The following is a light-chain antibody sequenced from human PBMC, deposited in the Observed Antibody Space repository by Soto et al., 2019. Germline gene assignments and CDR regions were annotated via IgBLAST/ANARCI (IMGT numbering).Light chain of an antibody. CDR1: SSDVGGYNY. V-gene: IGLV2-14*01. CDR3: YSYTSSRALV. Sequence: QSALTQPASVSGSPGQSITISCTGTSSDVGGYNYVSWYQQHPGKAPKLMIYEVTNRASGVSNRFSGSKSGNTASLTISGLQAEDEADYYCYSYTSSRALVFGTGTKVTVL. CDR2: EVT. J-gene: IGLJ1*01.